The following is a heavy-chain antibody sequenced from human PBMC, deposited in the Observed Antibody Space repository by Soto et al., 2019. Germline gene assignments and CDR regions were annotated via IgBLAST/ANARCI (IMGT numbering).Heavy chain of an antibody. CDR1: GGSFTSNNW. V-gene: IGHV4-4*02. CDR2: IYRTGST. CDR3: ASRDPGTSVDY. J-gene: IGHJ4*02. Sequence: SETLSLTCAVSGGSFTSNNWWTWARQPPGQGLEWIGEIYRTGSTNYNPSLKSRVTISLDKSENQFSLKVTSLTAADTAVYYCASRDPGTSVDYWGQGTLVTGSS. D-gene: IGHD1-7*01.